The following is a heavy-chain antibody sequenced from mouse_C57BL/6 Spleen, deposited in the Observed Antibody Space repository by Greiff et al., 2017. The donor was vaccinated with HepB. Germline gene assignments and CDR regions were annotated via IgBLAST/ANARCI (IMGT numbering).Heavy chain of an antibody. D-gene: IGHD1-1*01. CDR2: ISSGSSTI. CDR3: ARGGYYGLMDY. V-gene: IGHV5-17*01. J-gene: IGHJ4*01. Sequence: EVQRVESGGGLVKPGGSLKLSCAASGFTFSDYGMHWVRQAPEKGLEWVAYISSGSSTIYYADTVKGRFTISRDNAKNTLFLQMTSLRSEDTAMYYCARGGYYGLMDYWGQGTSVTVSS. CDR1: GFTFSDYG.